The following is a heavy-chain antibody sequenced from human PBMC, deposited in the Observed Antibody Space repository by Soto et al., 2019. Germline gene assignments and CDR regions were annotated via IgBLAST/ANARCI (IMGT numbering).Heavy chain of an antibody. CDR1: GDSFSKYT. J-gene: IGHJ4*02. CDR2: IIPRFGTT. D-gene: IGHD1-1*01. Sequence: VASVKVSCKTSGDSFSKYTVNWVRQAPRQGLEWLGGIIPRFGTTSYAPTLQDRVTITADESMNTVYMELSSLRSEDTALYYCARGRGLYNSGRSQLDSWGQGTLVTVSS. CDR3: ARGRGLYNSGRSQLDS. V-gene: IGHV1-69*13.